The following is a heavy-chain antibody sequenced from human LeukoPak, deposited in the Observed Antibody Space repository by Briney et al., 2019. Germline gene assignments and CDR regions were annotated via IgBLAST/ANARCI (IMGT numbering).Heavy chain of an antibody. CDR2: ITGSGGNT. Sequence: GSLRLSCAASGFTFNNAWMTWVRQAPGKGLEWVSAITGSGGNTYYADSVKGRFTISRDNSKNTVFLQMNSLRAEDTAVYYCAKWGDYDVLTGYYVSDYWGQGTLVTVSS. CDR1: GFTFNNAW. D-gene: IGHD3-9*01. CDR3: AKWGDYDVLTGYYVSDY. J-gene: IGHJ4*02. V-gene: IGHV3-23*01.